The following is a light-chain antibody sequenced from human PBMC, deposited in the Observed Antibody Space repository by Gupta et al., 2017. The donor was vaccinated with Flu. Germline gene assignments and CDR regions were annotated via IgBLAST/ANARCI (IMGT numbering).Light chain of an antibody. CDR1: QRISSY. CDR2: AAS. V-gene: IGKV1-39*01. J-gene: IGKJ2*01. CDR3: QQSDSTPYT. Sequence: PSSLSASVGDRATITCRASQRISSYLNWYQQKPGKAPKLLIYAASSLQSGVPSRFSGSGSGTDFTLTISSLQPEDFAAYYCQQSDSTPYTFGQGTKMEIK.